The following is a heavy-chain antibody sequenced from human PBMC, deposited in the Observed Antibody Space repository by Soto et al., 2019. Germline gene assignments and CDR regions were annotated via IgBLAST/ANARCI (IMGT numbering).Heavy chain of an antibody. D-gene: IGHD1-26*01. J-gene: IGHJ4*02. CDR2: ISAYNGNT. V-gene: IGHV1-18*01. CDR1: GYTFTSYG. CDR3: ARDELEWELLGYTDY. Sequence: QVQLVQSGAEVKKPGASVKVTCKASGYTFTSYGISWVRQAPGQGLEWMGWISAYNGNTNYAQKLQGRGTMTTDTSTSTAYMELRSLRSDDTAVYYCARDELEWELLGYTDYWGQGTLVTVSS.